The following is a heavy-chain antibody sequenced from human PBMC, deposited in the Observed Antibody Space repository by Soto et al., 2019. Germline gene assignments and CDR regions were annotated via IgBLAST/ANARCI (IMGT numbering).Heavy chain of an antibody. CDR1: GFTFSSYS. CDR2: ISSSSSYI. Sequence: PGGSLRLSXAASGFTFSSYSMNWVRQAPGKGLEWVSSISSSSSYIYYADSVKGRFTISRDNAKNSLYLQMNSLRAEDTAVYYCARDSPGIQLWSTHYYYYGMDVWGQGTTVTVSS. D-gene: IGHD5-18*01. J-gene: IGHJ6*02. V-gene: IGHV3-21*01. CDR3: ARDSPGIQLWSTHYYYYGMDV.